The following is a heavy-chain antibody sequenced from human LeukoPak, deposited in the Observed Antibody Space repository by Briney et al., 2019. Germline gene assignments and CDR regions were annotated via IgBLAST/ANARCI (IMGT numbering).Heavy chain of an antibody. Sequence: GGSLLLSCAASGFPFSSYAMSWVRQAPGKGLEWVSAISGSGGSTYYADSVKGRFTISRDNSKNMLYLQMNSLRADDTAIYYCAKSVVVITFRFDDWGQGALVTVSS. CDR2: ISGSGGST. J-gene: IGHJ4*02. CDR3: AKSVVVITFRFDD. CDR1: GFPFSSYA. V-gene: IGHV3-23*01. D-gene: IGHD2-15*01.